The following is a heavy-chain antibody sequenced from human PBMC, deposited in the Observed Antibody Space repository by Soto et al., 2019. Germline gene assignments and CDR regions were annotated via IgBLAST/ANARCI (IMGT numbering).Heavy chain of an antibody. CDR1: GYSFTSYC. CDR3: ATMGSITGTIGLFDP. V-gene: IGHV5-10-1*01. CDR2: IDPSDSYT. D-gene: IGHD1-7*01. Sequence: KISCKVSGYSFTSYCISLVRQMPGKGLEWMVRIDPSDSYTNYSPSCLGHVTISADKSISTAYLQWSSLKASDTAMYYCATMGSITGTIGLFDPWGQGTLVTVSS. J-gene: IGHJ5*02.